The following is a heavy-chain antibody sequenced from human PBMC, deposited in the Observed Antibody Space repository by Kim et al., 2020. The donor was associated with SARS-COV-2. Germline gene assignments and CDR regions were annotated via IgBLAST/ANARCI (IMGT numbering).Heavy chain of an antibody. Sequence: GGSLRLSCAASGFTFSSYPMNWVRQAPGKGLEWVSSVSGSGGSTYYADSVKDRFTISRDNSKNTLYLQLYSLRAEDAAVYYCARDRSGWYYFDYWGQGTL. CDR2: VSGSGGST. D-gene: IGHD6-19*01. CDR1: GFTFSSYP. CDR3: ARDRSGWYYFDY. J-gene: IGHJ4*02. V-gene: IGHV3-23*01.